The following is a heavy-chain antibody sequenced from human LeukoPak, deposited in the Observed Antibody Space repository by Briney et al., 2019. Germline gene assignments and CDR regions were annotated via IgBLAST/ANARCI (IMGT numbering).Heavy chain of an antibody. CDR2: ISYDGSNK. CDR3: ARDHSMVRGVISYFDY. CDR1: GFTFSSYA. D-gene: IGHD3-10*01. Sequence: PGRSLRLSCAASGFTFSSYAMHWVRQAPGKGLEWVAVISYDGSNKYYADSVKGRFTISRDNSKNTLYLQMNSLRAEDTAMYYCARDHSMVRGVISYFDYWGQGTLVTVSS. J-gene: IGHJ4*02. V-gene: IGHV3-30-3*01.